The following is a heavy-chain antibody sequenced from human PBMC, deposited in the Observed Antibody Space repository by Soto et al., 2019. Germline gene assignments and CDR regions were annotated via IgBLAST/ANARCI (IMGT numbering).Heavy chain of an antibody. CDR1: GGSFSGYY. Sequence: SETLSLTCAVYGGSFSGYYWSWIRQPPGKGLEWIGEINHSGSTNYNPSLKSRVTISVDTSKNQFSLKLSSVTAADTAVYYCASAVAVLSNYFDYWGQGPMVTVYS. CDR3: ASAVAVLSNYFDY. D-gene: IGHD2-8*01. CDR2: INHSGST. J-gene: IGHJ4*03. V-gene: IGHV4-34*01.